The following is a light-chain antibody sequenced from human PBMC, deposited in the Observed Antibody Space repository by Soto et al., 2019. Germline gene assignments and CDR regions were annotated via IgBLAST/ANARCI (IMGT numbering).Light chain of an antibody. CDR3: QSYDSSLSGWL. CDR2: GDS. Sequence: QSLLTQPPLVSGAPGQRVTISYTGSSSNIGAGYNVHWYQQVPGTAPKLLIYGDSNRPSGVPDRFSGSKSGTSASLAITGLQAEDEADYYCQSYDSSLSGWLFGGGTKLTVL. J-gene: IGLJ2*01. CDR1: SSNIGAGYN. V-gene: IGLV1-40*01.